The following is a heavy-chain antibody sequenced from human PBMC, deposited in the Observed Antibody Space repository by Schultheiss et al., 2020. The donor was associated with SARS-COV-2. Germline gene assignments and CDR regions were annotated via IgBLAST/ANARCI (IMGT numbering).Heavy chain of an antibody. J-gene: IGHJ2*01. D-gene: IGHD4-17*01. CDR3: AKDYSDRWYFAL. CDR2: IKSKTDGGTT. Sequence: GESLKISCAASGFTFSSYAMHCVRQAPGKGLEWVGRIKSKTDGGTTDYAAPVKGRFTISRDNSKNTMYLQVNSLRAEDTAVYYCAKDYSDRWYFALWGRGTLVTVSS. CDR1: GFTFSSYA. V-gene: IGHV3-15*07.